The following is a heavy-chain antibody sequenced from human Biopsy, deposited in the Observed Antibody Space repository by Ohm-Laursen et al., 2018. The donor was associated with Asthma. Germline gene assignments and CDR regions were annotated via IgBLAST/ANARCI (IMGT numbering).Heavy chain of an antibody. CDR1: GGYTGSSDHH. V-gene: IGHV4-30-4*02. D-gene: IGHD4-17*01. CDR2: VFWSGST. CDR3: ARVVSYGDIYFGIGV. J-gene: IGHJ6*02. Sequence: SDTLSLTCRVSGGYTGSSDHHWAWIRQAPRKGLEWIGFVFWSGSTHYSRSLERRVSISIDTATNEFSMKLWSVTPADTAVYFCARVVSYGDIYFGIGVWGPGNTVVVS.